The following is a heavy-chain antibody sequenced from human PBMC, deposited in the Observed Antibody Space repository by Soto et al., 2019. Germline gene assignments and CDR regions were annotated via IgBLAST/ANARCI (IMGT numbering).Heavy chain of an antibody. V-gene: IGHV1-18*01. CDR3: AIPAFRNGITIFGVKYYYYGMDV. D-gene: IGHD3-3*01. J-gene: IGHJ6*02. Sequence: ASVKVSCKASGYTFTSYGISWVRQAPGQGLEWMGWISAYNGNTNYAQKLQGRVTMTTDTSTSTAYMELRSLRSDDTAVYYCAIPAFRNGITIFGVKYYYYGMDVWGQGTTVTVSS. CDR2: ISAYNGNT. CDR1: GYTFTSYG.